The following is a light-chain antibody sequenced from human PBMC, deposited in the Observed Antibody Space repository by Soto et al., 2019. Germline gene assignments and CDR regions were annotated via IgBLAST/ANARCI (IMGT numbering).Light chain of an antibody. CDR2: EVT. V-gene: IGLV2-14*01. CDR1: SGDIGSYTY. CDR3: SSYTTNSPPVV. Sequence: QSVLTQPASVSGSPGQSITISCTGTSGDIGSYTYVSWYQQYPGKAPKLLISEVTNRPSGVSNRFSGSKPGNTASLTISGLQAEDEAHYYCSSYTTNSPPVVFGGGTKVTVL. J-gene: IGLJ2*01.